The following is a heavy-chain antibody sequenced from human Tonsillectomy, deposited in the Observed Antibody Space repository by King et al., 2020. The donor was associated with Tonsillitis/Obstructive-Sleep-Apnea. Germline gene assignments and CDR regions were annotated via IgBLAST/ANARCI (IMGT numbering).Heavy chain of an antibody. V-gene: IGHV5-51*03. Sequence: VQLVESGAEVKRPGESLKISCKGSGYRFNSYWIGWVRQMPGKGLEWMGIIYPGDSDTRYSPSFQGQVTISADKSISTAYLQWSSLKASDTAMYYCANHYYDSSGYYSPPVYWGQGTLVTVSS. CDR2: IYPGDSDT. J-gene: IGHJ4*02. CDR3: ANHYYDSSGYYSPPVY. D-gene: IGHD3-22*01. CDR1: GYRFNSYW.